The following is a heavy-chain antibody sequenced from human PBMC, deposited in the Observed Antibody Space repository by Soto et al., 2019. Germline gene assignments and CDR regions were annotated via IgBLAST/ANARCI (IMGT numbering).Heavy chain of an antibody. V-gene: IGHV4-39*01. D-gene: IGHD1-26*01. Sequence: QLQLQESGPELVKPSETLSLTCTVSGDSISSGSAYWGWVRQPPGKGLEWIGSFYYNGNTHYNPSLKSRATISVDTSKNQFSLKLSSVTATDRAVYYCARHLGPTGPNYWGQGTLVTVSS. CDR2: FYYNGNT. CDR1: GDSISSGSAY. J-gene: IGHJ4*01. CDR3: ARHLGPTGPNY.